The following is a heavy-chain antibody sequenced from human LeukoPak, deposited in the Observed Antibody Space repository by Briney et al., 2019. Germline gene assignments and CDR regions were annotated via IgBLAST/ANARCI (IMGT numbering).Heavy chain of an antibody. CDR1: GFTFSSYS. J-gene: IGHJ4*02. CDR2: ISSSSSYI. CDR3: ARVSGGIAARPSDY. D-gene: IGHD6-6*01. Sequence: GGSLRLSCAASGFTFSSYSMNWVRQAPGKGLEWVSSISSSSSYIYYADSVKGRFTISRDNAKNSLYLQMNSLRAEDTAVYYCARVSGGIAARPSDYWGQGTLVTVSS. V-gene: IGHV3-21*01.